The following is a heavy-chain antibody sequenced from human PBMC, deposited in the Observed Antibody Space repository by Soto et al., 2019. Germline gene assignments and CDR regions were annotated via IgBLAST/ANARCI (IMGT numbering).Heavy chain of an antibody. CDR3: ARESGGYDSSTRYGLDV. D-gene: IGHD6-25*01. J-gene: IGHJ6*02. CDR2: IYYSGST. CDR1: GGSISSVGHY. V-gene: IGHV4-31*03. Sequence: SETLSLTCSVSGGSISSVGHYWTWIRQQPGKGLEWIGYIYYSGSTDYNPSLKSRVTISVDRSKNQFSLNLSSVTAADTAIYYCARESGGYDSSTRYGLDVWGQGTTVTVCS.